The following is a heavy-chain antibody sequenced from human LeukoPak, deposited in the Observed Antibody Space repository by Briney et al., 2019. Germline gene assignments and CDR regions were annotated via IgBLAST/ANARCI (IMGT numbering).Heavy chain of an antibody. Sequence: GASVKVSCKASGYTFTSYDINWVRQATGQGLEWMGWMNPNSGNTGYAQKFQGRVTMTRNTSISTAYMELSSLRSEDTAVYYCARSGYSYGYYYYGMDVWGQGTTVTVSS. CDR3: ARSGYSYGYYYYGMDV. D-gene: IGHD5-18*01. CDR2: MNPNSGNT. CDR1: GYTFTSYD. J-gene: IGHJ6*02. V-gene: IGHV1-8*01.